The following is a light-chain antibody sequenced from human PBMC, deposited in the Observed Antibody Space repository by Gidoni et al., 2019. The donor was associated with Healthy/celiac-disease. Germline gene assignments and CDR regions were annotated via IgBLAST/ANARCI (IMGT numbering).Light chain of an antibody. V-gene: IGKV3-20*01. Sequence: DILSTLYPGTLSLSPVERATLSCRASQSVSSSYFAWYQQKPGQAPRLLIYGASSRATGIADRVRGSGCGTDFTLTISRREPEDFAVYFCQQYGSSPLWTFGQGTKVEIK. CDR2: GAS. J-gene: IGKJ1*01. CDR1: QSVSSSY. CDR3: QQYGSSPLWT.